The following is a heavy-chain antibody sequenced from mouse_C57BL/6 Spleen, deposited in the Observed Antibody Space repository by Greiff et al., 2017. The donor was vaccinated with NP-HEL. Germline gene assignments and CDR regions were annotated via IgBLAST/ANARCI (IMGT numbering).Heavy chain of an antibody. J-gene: IGHJ2*01. D-gene: IGHD1-1*02. CDR1: GYTFTSYW. Sequence: QVQLKQPGAELVRPGTSVKLSCKASGYTFTSYWMHWVKQRPGQGLEWIGEIDPSDSYTNYNQKFKGKATLTVDTSSSTAYMQLSSLTSEDSAVYYCARGGLDYWGQGTTLTVSS. CDR2: IDPSDSYT. CDR3: ARGGLDY. V-gene: IGHV1-59*01.